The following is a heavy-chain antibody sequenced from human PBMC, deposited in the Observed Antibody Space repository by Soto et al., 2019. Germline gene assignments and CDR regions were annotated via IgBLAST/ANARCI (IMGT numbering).Heavy chain of an antibody. J-gene: IGHJ4*02. CDR3: ARDWASPHTYLYDSSGYYYSHFDY. V-gene: IGHV3-30-3*01. D-gene: IGHD3-22*01. CDR1: GFTFSSYA. CDR2: ISYDGSNK. Sequence: QVQLVESGGGVVQPGRSLRLSCAASGFTFSSYAMHWVRQAPGKGLEWVAVISYDGSNKYYADSVKGRFTISRDNSKNTLYLQMNSLRAEDTAVYYCARDWASPHTYLYDSSGYYYSHFDYWGQGTLVTVSS.